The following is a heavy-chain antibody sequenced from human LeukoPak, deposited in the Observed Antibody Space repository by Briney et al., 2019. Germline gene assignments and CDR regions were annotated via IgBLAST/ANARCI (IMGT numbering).Heavy chain of an antibody. V-gene: IGHV4-34*01. CDR2: INHSGST. J-gene: IGHJ6*03. Sequence: GSLRLSCAASGFTFSSYAMSWVRQPPGKGLEWIGEINHSGSTNYNPSLKSRVTISVDTSKNQFSLKLSSVTAADTAVYYCARAINGHSSSWYANYYYYYMDVWGKGTTVTVSS. CDR1: GFTFSSYA. CDR3: ARAINGHSSSWYANYYYYYMDV. D-gene: IGHD6-13*01.